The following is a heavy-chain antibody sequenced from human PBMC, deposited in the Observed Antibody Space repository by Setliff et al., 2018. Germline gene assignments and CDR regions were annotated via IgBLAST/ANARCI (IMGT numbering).Heavy chain of an antibody. CDR3: ARARDGIDFDYFDY. CDR2: IYTSGST. Sequence: SETLSLTCTVSGGSISSYYWSWIRQPPWKGLEWIGYIYTSGSTNYNPSLKSRVTISLDTSKNQFSLKVTSLIAADTAVYYCARARDGIDFDYFDYWSRGTPVTVSS. V-gene: IGHV4-4*08. CDR1: GGSISSYY. J-gene: IGHJ4*02.